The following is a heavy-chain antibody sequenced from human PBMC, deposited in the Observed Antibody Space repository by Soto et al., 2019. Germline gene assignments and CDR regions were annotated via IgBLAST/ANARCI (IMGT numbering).Heavy chain of an antibody. V-gene: IGHV3-21*01. CDR3: ARDRGYDAHDYYYNAMDV. CDR1: GFTFRTYT. J-gene: IGHJ6*02. D-gene: IGHD2-15*01. Sequence: LRLSCISSGFTFRTYTINWVRQSPGKGLEWVSGIRGFSPYTFYAESVKGRFTISRDNAKNSLYLQMNSLRAEDTAVYYCARDRGYDAHDYYYNAMDVWGQGTTVTVS. CDR2: IRGFSPYT.